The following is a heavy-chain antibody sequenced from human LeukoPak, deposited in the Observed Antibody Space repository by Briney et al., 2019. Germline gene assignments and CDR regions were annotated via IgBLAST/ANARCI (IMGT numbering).Heavy chain of an antibody. CDR1: GFTFSSYG. V-gene: IGHV3-23*01. CDR2: ISGSGGST. Sequence: GGSLRLSYAASGFTFSSYGMSWVRQAPGKGLEWVSAISGSGGSTYYADSVKGRFTISRDNSKNTLYLQMNSLRAEDTAVYYCARGPGLAVTGTDWGQGTLVTVSS. J-gene: IGHJ4*02. CDR3: ARGPGLAVTGTD. D-gene: IGHD6-19*01.